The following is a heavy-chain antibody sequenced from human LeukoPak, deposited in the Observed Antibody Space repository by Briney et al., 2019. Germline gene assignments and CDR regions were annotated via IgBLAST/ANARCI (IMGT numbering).Heavy chain of an antibody. CDR1: GFTFSSYA. Sequence: GGSLRLSCAASGFTFSSYAVSWVRQAPGKGLEYVSAISASGDSTYYANSVKGRFTISRDNSKNTLYLQMGSLRTEDMAVYYCAREDDYGDYGLDYWGQGTLVTVSS. D-gene: IGHD4-17*01. J-gene: IGHJ4*02. CDR3: AREDDYGDYGLDY. CDR2: ISASGDST. V-gene: IGHV3-64*01.